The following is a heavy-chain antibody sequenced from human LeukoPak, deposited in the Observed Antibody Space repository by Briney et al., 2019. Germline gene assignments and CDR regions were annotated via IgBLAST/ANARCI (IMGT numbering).Heavy chain of an antibody. CDR3: AKAIQENYHDSSGYPYCFDY. Sequence: GGSLRLSCAASGFTFSSYAMSWVRQAPGKGLEWVSAISGSGGSTYYADSVKGRFTISRDNSKHTLHLQMNSLRAEDTAAYYCAKAIQENYHDSSGYPYCFDYWGQGTLVTVSS. D-gene: IGHD3-22*01. J-gene: IGHJ4*02. CDR1: GFTFSSYA. CDR2: ISGSGGST. V-gene: IGHV3-23*01.